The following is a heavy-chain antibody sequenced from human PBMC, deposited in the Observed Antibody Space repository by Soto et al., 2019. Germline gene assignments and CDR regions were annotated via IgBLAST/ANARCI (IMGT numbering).Heavy chain of an antibody. Sequence: EVQLAESGGGMVQPGGSLRLSCVASGFTFSSYDMHWVRQAPGKGLEYVSSISSNGGTTYYGNSVKGRFTISRDNSKNTLYLQMGSLRAEDMALYYCVRRVSGNYDYWGQGTPVIVSS. V-gene: IGHV3-64*01. D-gene: IGHD1-7*01. CDR2: ISSNGGTT. CDR3: VRRVSGNYDY. J-gene: IGHJ4*02. CDR1: GFTFSSYD.